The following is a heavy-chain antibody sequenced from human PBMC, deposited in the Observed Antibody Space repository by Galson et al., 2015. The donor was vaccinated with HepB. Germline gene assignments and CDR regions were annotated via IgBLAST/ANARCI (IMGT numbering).Heavy chain of an antibody. CDR3: ATAPPVATVVPGPPGFDY. CDR2: IYYSGST. D-gene: IGHD5-12*01. Sequence: ETLSLTCTVSGGSISSYYWSWIRQPPGKGLEWIGSIYYSGSTYYNPSLKSRVTISVDTSKNQFSLKLSSVTAADTAVYYCATAPPVATVVPGPPGFDYWGQGTLVTVSS. J-gene: IGHJ4*02. V-gene: IGHV4-59*05. CDR1: GGSISSYY.